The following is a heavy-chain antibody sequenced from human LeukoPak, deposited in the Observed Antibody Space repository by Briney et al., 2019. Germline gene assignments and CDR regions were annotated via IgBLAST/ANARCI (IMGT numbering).Heavy chain of an antibody. CDR3: AKGGGSSFRGDYYYYYMDV. V-gene: IGHV4-59*01. Sequence: SETLSLTCTVSGAALTDYYWSWIRQAPGKGLEFIGYIYNSEITNYNPSLTRRVTMSVDTSKNQFSLKLKSMTAADTAVYYCAKGGGSSFRGDYYYYYMDVWGKGTTVTVSS. J-gene: IGHJ6*03. CDR2: IYNSEIT. CDR1: GAALTDYY. D-gene: IGHD2-15*01.